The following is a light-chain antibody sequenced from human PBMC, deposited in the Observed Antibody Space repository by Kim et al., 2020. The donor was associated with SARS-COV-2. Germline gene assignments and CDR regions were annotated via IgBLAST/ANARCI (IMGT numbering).Light chain of an antibody. CDR1: SSDVGGYNS. V-gene: IGLV2-14*03. Sequence: QSALTQPASVSGSPGQSITISCTGTSSDVGGYNSVSWYQQHPGKAPKLMIYDSRGRASGVANRFSGSQSGNTASLTISGLRAEDEADYYCSSHTTSSTYVFGSGTKVTVL. J-gene: IGLJ1*01. CDR2: DSR. CDR3: SSHTTSSTYV.